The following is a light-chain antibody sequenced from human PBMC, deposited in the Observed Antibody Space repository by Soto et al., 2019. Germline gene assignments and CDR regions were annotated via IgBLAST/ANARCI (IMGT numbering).Light chain of an antibody. V-gene: IGKV3-20*01. CDR3: QQYRMSPNT. CDR2: GAS. Sequence: IVLTQSSGTLSWSTGERANISSPASQSVSSSYLAWYQQKTGQAPRPVIYGASSRATGIPDRFSGSGYGTDFNLTISRLEPEDFAVYYCQQYRMSPNTFGQGTRLEI. CDR1: QSVSSSY. J-gene: IGKJ5*01.